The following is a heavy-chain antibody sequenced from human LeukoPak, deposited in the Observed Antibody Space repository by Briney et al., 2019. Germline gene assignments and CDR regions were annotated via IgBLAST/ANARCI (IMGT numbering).Heavy chain of an antibody. D-gene: IGHD3-16*02. CDR2: IWYDGSNK. CDR1: GFTFSSYG. Sequence: GGSLRLSCAASGFTFSSYGMHWVRQAPGKGLEWEAVIWYDGSNKYYADSVKGRFTISRDISKNTLYLQMNSLRAEDTAAYYCARDGDDYVWGSYRNSNWFDPWGQGTLVTVSS. V-gene: IGHV3-33*01. J-gene: IGHJ5*02. CDR3: ARDGDDYVWGSYRNSNWFDP.